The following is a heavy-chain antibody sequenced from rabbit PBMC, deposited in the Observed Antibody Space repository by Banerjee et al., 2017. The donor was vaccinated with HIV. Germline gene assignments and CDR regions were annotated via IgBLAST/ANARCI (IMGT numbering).Heavy chain of an antibody. CDR2: IGSGASGVT. V-gene: IGHV1S45*01. Sequence: QEQLVESGGGLVKPGGTLTLTCTGSGFSFSSGRYMGWVRQAPGKGLEWIASIGSGASGVTYYASWAKSRFTISQTSSTTVTLQMTSLTAADTATYFCAREYVNNFNLWGPGTLVTVS. CDR3: AREYVNNFNL. J-gene: IGHJ4*01. CDR1: GFSFSSGRY.